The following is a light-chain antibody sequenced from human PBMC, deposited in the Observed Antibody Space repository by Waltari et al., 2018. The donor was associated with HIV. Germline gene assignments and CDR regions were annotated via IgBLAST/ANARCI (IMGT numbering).Light chain of an antibody. V-gene: IGLV2-14*03. CDR3: NSFTSGTTWV. Sequence: QSALTQPASVSGSPGQSITISCTGTSSDVGGYNYVSWYQPHPGKAPKLIIYDVTKRPSGVSNRFSGSKSGNTASLTISGLQAEDEADYYCNSFTSGTTWVFGGGTKLTVL. CDR2: DVT. CDR1: SSDVGGYNY. J-gene: IGLJ3*02.